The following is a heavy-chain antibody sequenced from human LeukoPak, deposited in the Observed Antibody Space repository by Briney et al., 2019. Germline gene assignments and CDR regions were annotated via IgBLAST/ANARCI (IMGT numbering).Heavy chain of an antibody. CDR1: GFTVSSSY. V-gene: IGHV3-33*08. Sequence: PGGSLRLTCAASGFTVSSSYMSWVRQAPGKGLEWVAIIWYDGSNKYYADSVKGRFTISRDNSKNTLYLQMNSLRAEDTALYYCARDLGSAGYSSSSGWFDPWGQGTLVTVSS. CDR2: IWYDGSNK. D-gene: IGHD6-6*01. J-gene: IGHJ5*02. CDR3: ARDLGSAGYSSSSGWFDP.